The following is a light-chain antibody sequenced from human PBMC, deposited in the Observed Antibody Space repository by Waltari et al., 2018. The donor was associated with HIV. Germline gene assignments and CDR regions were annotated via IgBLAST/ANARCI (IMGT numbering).Light chain of an antibody. V-gene: IGLV2-23*02. CDR3: SSYATGNTYV. J-gene: IGLJ1*01. CDR2: EVT. Sequence: QSALTQPASVSGSPGQSITISCTGTNSDIGKYNLVSWYQQHPGKVPKVLIFEVTTLPSVISHRFSGSKSDNTASLTISWLQAEDEADYYCSSYATGNTYVFGTGTSVTFL. CDR1: NSDIGKYNL.